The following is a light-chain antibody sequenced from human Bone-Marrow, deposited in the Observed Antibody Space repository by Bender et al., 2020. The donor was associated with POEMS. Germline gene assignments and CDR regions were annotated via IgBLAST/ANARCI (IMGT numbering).Light chain of an antibody. Sequence: QSVLTQPPSASGTPGQRVTISCSGSSSNTGSGYDINWYQHLPGTAPKLLIYGYNNRPSGVPDRFSGSKSGTSASLAITGLQAEDEGDYYCCSYAGYYTVLGGGTELTVL. CDR2: GYN. V-gene: IGLV1-40*01. CDR3: CSYAGYYTV. CDR1: SSNTGSGYD. J-gene: IGLJ3*02.